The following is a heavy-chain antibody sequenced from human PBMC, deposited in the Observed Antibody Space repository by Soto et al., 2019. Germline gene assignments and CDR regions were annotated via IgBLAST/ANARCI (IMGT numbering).Heavy chain of an antibody. J-gene: IGHJ6*02. Sequence: SETLSLTCTVSGGSISSGDHYLIWIRQPPGKGLEWIGSIYYSGSTYYNPSLKSRVAISVDTSKNQFPLKMTSVTSADTAVYYCARVRGDYLYYPDMDVWGQGTTVTVSS. CDR3: ARVRGDYLYYPDMDV. V-gene: IGHV4-30-4*01. CDR1: GGSISSGDHY. CDR2: IYYSGST.